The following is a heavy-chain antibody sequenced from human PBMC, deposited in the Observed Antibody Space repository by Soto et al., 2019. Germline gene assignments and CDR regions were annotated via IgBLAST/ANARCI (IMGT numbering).Heavy chain of an antibody. D-gene: IGHD3-10*01. J-gene: IGHJ6*02. Sequence: QVQLVQSGAEVKKPGASVKVSCKASGYTFTSYDINWVRQATGQGLEWMGWMNPNSGNTGYAQKFQGRVTMTRNTSISTAYMELSSLRSEDTAVYYCARGYDGSGSYYYYGMDVWGQGTTVTVSS. V-gene: IGHV1-8*01. CDR1: GYTFTSYD. CDR3: ARGYDGSGSYYYYGMDV. CDR2: MNPNSGNT.